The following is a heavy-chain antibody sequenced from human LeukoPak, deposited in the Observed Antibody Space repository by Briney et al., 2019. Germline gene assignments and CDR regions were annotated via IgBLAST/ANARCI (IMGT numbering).Heavy chain of an antibody. V-gene: IGHV3-74*01. J-gene: IGHJ4*02. CDR2: IKSDGSTT. Sequence: GGSLRLSCAASGFTFSSYWMHWVRQAPGTGLVWVSRIKSDGSTTNYADFVKGRFTISRDNAKNTLYLQMNSLRAEDTAVYYCARVGGRRSIGGDYWGQGTLVTVSS. CDR3: ARVGGRRSIGGDY. CDR1: GFTFSSYW. D-gene: IGHD3-10*01.